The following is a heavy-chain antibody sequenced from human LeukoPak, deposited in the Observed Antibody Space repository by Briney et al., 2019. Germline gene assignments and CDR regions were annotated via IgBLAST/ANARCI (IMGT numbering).Heavy chain of an antibody. Sequence: SVTVSCKASGGTFSSYAISWVRQAPGQGLEWMGGIIPIFGTANYAQKFQGRVTITTDESTSTAYMELSSLRSEDTAVYYCARERLDYYLDYCYMDVWGKGTTVTVSS. D-gene: IGHD3-22*01. J-gene: IGHJ6*03. CDR2: IIPIFGTA. V-gene: IGHV1-69*05. CDR1: GGTFSSYA. CDR3: ARERLDYYLDYCYMDV.